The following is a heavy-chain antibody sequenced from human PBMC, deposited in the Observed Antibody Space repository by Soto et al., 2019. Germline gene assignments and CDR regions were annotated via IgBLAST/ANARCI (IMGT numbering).Heavy chain of an antibody. V-gene: IGHV3-33*01. D-gene: IGHD2-8*01. J-gene: IGHJ4*02. CDR2: IWYDGSNK. CDR1: GFTFSSYG. Sequence: GGSLRLSCAASGFTFSSYGMHWVRQAPGKGLEWVAVIWYDGSNKYYADSVKGRFTISRDNSKNTLYLQMNSLRAEDTAVYYCARERGWCTNGVCLPDLYWGQGTLVTVSS. CDR3: ARERGWCTNGVCLPDLY.